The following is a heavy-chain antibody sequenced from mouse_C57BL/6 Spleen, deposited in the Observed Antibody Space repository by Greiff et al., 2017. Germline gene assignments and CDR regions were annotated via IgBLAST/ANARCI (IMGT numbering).Heavy chain of an antibody. D-gene: IGHD2-4*01. CDR1: GYSITSGYY. J-gene: IGHJ4*01. CDR2: ISYDGSN. CDR3: ASIYYDYDVPYAMDY. V-gene: IGHV3-6*01. Sequence: EVQLVESGPGLVKPSQSLSLTCSVTGYSITSGYYWNWIRQFPGNKLEWMGYISYDGSNNYNPSLKNRISITRDTSKNQFFLKLNSVTTEDTATYYCASIYYDYDVPYAMDYWGQGTSVTVSS.